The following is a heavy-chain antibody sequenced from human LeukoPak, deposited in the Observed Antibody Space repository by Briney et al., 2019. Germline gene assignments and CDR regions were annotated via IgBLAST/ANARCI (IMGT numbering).Heavy chain of an antibody. V-gene: IGHV3-23*01. D-gene: IGHD3-22*01. CDR2: ISGSGGST. CDR1: GFTFSSYA. Sequence: GGSLRLSCAASGFTFSSYAMSWVRQAPGKGLEWVSAISGSGGSTYYADSVKGRFTISRDNSKNTLYLQMNSLRAEDTAVYYCAKDRPYYYDSSGYTPTDYWGQGTLVTVSS. J-gene: IGHJ4*02. CDR3: AKDRPYYYDSSGYTPTDY.